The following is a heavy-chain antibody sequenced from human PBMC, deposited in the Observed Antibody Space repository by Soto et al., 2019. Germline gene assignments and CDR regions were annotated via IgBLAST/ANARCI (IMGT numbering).Heavy chain of an antibody. Sequence: GASVNVSCKASGYTFTSYAMHWVRQAPGQRLEWMGWINAGNGNTKYSQKFQGRVTITRDTSASTAYMELSSLRSEDTAVYYCARFYDYIWGSYRYTFDYWGQGTLVTVSS. CDR2: INAGNGNT. J-gene: IGHJ4*02. CDR3: ARFYDYIWGSYRYTFDY. D-gene: IGHD3-16*02. CDR1: GYTFTSYA. V-gene: IGHV1-3*01.